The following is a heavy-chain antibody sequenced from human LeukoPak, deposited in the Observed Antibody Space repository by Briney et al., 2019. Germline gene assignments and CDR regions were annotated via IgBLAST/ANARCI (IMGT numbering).Heavy chain of an antibody. J-gene: IGHJ4*02. CDR3: ARVLGYSYGAPHGYFDY. D-gene: IGHD5-18*01. Sequence: SETLSLTCTVSGGSISSGGYYWSWIRQHPGKGLEWIGYIYYSGSTYYNPSLKSRLTISVDTSKNQFSLKLSSVTAADTAVYYCARVLGYSYGAPHGYFDYWGQGTLVTVSS. CDR2: IYYSGST. V-gene: IGHV4-31*03. CDR1: GGSISSGGYY.